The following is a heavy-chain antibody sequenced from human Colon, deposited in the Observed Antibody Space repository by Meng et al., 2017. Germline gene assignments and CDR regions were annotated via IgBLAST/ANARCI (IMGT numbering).Heavy chain of an antibody. D-gene: IGHD3-22*01. J-gene: IGHJ2*01. CDR2: IYYSGST. V-gene: IGHV4-30-4*01. CDR1: GGSISSGDYY. Sequence: QWPLQESGPGLVKPSQTLSLTCTVSGGSISSGDYYWSWIRQPPGKGLEWIGYIYYSGSTYYNPSLKSRVTISVDTSKNQFSLKLSSVTAADTAVYYCARGYYDSSGYGYWYFDLWGRGTLVTVSS. CDR3: ARGYYDSSGYGYWYFDL.